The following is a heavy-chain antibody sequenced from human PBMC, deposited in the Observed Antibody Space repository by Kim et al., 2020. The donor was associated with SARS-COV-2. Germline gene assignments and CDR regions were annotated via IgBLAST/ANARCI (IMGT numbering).Heavy chain of an antibody. CDR1: GFTFGSYA. Sequence: GGSLRLSCAASGFTFGSYAMSWVRQAPGKGLEWVSAISGSGGRTYYADSVKGRFTISRDNSKNTLYLQMNSLRAEDTAVYYCAQGDDYYDFFLGYWGQGNLVRVPS. CDR2: ISGSGGRT. V-gene: IGHV3-23*01. D-gene: IGHD3-3*01. J-gene: IGHJ4*02. CDR3: AQGDDYYDFFLGY.